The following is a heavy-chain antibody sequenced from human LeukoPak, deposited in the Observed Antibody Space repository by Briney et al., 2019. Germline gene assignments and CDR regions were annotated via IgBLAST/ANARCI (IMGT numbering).Heavy chain of an antibody. D-gene: IGHD5-12*01. CDR1: GGSFSGYY. V-gene: IGHV4-34*01. J-gene: IGHJ4*02. CDR3: ARRWYSGYGKLFDY. CDR2: IDHSGSI. Sequence: KPSETLSLTCAVDGGSFSGYYWSWIRQPPGKGLEWIGEIDHSGSINYNPSLKSRVTISVDTSKNQFSLKLSSVTAADTAVYYCARRWYSGYGKLFDYWGQGTLVTVSS.